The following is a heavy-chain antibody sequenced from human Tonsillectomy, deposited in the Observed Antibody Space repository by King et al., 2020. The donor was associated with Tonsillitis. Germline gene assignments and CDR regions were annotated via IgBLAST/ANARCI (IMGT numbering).Heavy chain of an antibody. Sequence: QLQESGPGLVKPSETLSLTCTVSGGSISSSTSYWGWIRQPPGKGLEWIGTIYYRGNTYYNSSLKSRVTISVDTSKNQFSLKLSSVTAADTAVYYCARHRRSMIVVVIKSPFDYWGQEPWSPSPQ. CDR3: ARHRRSMIVVVIKSPFDY. V-gene: IGHV4-39*01. D-gene: IGHD3-22*01. CDR2: IYYRGNT. CDR1: GGSISSSTSY. J-gene: IGHJ4*01.